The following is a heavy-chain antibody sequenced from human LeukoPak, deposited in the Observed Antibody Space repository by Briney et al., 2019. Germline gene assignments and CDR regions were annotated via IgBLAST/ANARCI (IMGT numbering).Heavy chain of an antibody. CDR3: ARGGDYDILTGYSYYFDY. CDR1: GGSISSYY. D-gene: IGHD3-9*01. J-gene: IGHJ4*02. V-gene: IGHV4-59*01. Sequence: SEALSLTCTVSGGSISSYYWSWIRQPPGKGLEWIGYIYYSGSTNYNPSLKSRVTISVDTSKNQFSLKLSSVTAADTAVYYCARGGDYDILTGYSYYFDYWGQGTLVTVSS. CDR2: IYYSGST.